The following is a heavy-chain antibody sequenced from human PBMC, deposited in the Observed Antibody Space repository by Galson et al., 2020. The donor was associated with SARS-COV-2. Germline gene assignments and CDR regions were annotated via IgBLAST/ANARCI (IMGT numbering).Heavy chain of an antibody. CDR3: AHRRSDCDDGGDDNEFYFCALDV. J-gene: IGHJ3*01. V-gene: IGHV2-5*02. D-gene: IGHD2-21*01. CDR2: IYWDDDE. Sequence: SGPTLVKPTQTLTLTCTFSGFSLTTSGVGVGWIRQPPGKALEWLAIIYWDDDERYSPSLKSRLTITKDTSKNQVVLTMTNMDPADTATYYCAHRRSDCDDGGDDNEFYFCALDVWGPGTMVTVSS. CDR1: GFSLTTSGVG.